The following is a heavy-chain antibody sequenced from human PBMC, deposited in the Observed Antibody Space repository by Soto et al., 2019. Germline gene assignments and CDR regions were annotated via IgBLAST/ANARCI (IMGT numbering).Heavy chain of an antibody. CDR1: GFTFDDYA. CDR2: ISWNSGSI. Sequence: SLKISCAASGFTFDDYAMHWVRQAPGKGLEWVSGISWNSGSIGYADSVKGRFTISRDNAKNSLYLQMNSLRAEDTALYYCAKVPYDILTGSPFDYWGQGTLVTVSS. V-gene: IGHV3-9*01. J-gene: IGHJ4*02. D-gene: IGHD3-9*01. CDR3: AKVPYDILTGSPFDY.